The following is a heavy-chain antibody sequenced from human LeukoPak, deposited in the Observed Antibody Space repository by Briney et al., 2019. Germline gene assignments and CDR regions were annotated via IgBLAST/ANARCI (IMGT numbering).Heavy chain of an antibody. CDR1: GFTFSSYG. CDR3: AKDKTAIDYFDY. J-gene: IGHJ4*02. V-gene: IGHV3-30*02. D-gene: IGHD2-2*02. CDR2: IRYDGSNK. Sequence: PGGSLRLSCAASGFTFSSYGMHWVRQAPGKGLEWVAFIRYDGSNKYYADSVKGRFTISRDNSKNTLYLQMNSLRAEDTAVYYCAKDKTAIDYFDYWGQGTLVTVSS.